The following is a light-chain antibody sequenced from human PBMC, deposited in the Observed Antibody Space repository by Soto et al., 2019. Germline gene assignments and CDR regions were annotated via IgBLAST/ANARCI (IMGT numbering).Light chain of an antibody. V-gene: IGKV3-20*01. CDR1: QSVSNSY. CDR2: GAS. CDR3: QQYGTTWT. J-gene: IGKJ1*01. Sequence: EIVLTQSPGTLSSSPGQRASLSCRASQSVSNSYVAWYQLRPGQAPRLLIFGASTRAAGVPDRFSGSESGTDFTLTISRREPEDFAVYYCQQYGTTWTFGQGTKVEI.